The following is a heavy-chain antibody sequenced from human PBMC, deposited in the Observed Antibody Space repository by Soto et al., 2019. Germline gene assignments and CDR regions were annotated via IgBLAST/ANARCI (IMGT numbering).Heavy chain of an antibody. CDR3: ARDQRMITFGGVTDAFDI. CDR1: GGSISSYY. CDR2: IYYSGST. J-gene: IGHJ3*02. V-gene: IGHV4-59*01. D-gene: IGHD3-16*01. Sequence: QVQLQESGPGLVKPSETLSLTCTVSGGSISSYYWSWIRQPPGKGLEWIGYIYYSGSTNYNPSLKIRVTISVDTSKNQFSLKLSSVTAADTAVYYCARDQRMITFGGVTDAFDIWGQGTMVTVSS.